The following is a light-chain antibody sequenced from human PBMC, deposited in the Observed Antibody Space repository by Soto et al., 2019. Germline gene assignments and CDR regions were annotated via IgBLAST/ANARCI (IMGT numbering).Light chain of an antibody. Sequence: EIVLPQSPAPMSFSPGGRAPLSLRASQSVSLSLAWYQQKPGQAPRLLIYDASKRASGFPARFSGSGSGTDFTLTISSLEPEDLAVYYCQERTGWPPWTVGQGTKVDIK. CDR1: QSVSLS. CDR3: QERTGWPPWT. J-gene: IGKJ1*01. V-gene: IGKV3-11*01. CDR2: DAS.